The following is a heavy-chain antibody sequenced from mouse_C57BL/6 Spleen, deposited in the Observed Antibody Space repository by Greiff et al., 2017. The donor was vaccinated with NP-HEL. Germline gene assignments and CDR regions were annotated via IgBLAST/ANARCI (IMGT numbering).Heavy chain of an antibody. D-gene: IGHD1-1*01. Sequence: QVQLQQPGAELVMPGASVKLSCKASGYTFTSYWMHWVKQRPGQGLEWIGEIDPSDSYTNYNQKFKGKATLTVDTSSSTAYMQLSSLTSEDSAVYYCAKGGSSYGDYWGQGTTLTVAS. V-gene: IGHV1-69*01. CDR3: AKGGSSYGDY. J-gene: IGHJ2*01. CDR1: GYTFTSYW. CDR2: IDPSDSYT.